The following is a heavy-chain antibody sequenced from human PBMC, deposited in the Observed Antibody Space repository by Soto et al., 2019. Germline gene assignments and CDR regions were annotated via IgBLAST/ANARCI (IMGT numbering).Heavy chain of an antibody. CDR2: IFHSGST. D-gene: IGHD1-26*01. V-gene: IGHV4-4*02. Sequence: QVQLQESGPGLVKPSGTLSLTCAVFGGSISNSNWWTWVRQHPGKGLDWIGEIFHSGSTNYNSSLMGRVTISVDKADNQFSLKLSSVTAADTAVYYCARRPIVGAAIWGQGTLVTVSS. J-gene: IGHJ4*02. CDR3: ARRPIVGAAI. CDR1: GGSISNSNW.